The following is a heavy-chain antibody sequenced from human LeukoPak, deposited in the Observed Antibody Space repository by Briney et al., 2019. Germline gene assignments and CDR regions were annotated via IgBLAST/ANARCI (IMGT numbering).Heavy chain of an antibody. Sequence: GASVKVSCKASGYTFTSYGISWVRQAPGQGLEWMGWINPSSGGAKYAQNFQGRVIMTTDTSVSTAYMELSSLRSDDTAVYYCARSSPPTYYHFYYYMDVWGKGSTVTVSS. J-gene: IGHJ6*03. CDR2: INPSSGGA. V-gene: IGHV1-2*02. D-gene: IGHD6-13*01. CDR3: ARSSPPTYYHFYYYMDV. CDR1: GYTFTSYG.